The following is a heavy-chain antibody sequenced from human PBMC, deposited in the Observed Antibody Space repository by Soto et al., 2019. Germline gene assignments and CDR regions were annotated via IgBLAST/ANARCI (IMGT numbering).Heavy chain of an antibody. Sequence: PGGSLRLSCAASGFTFSSNWMHWVRQAPGKGLVWVSRIYSDGSSTAYTDSVKGRFTISRDNAKNTLYLQMNSLRAEDTAVYYCASGDSSSWSKYYFDYWGQGTLVTVSS. V-gene: IGHV3-74*03. CDR3: ASGDSSSWSKYYFDY. CDR1: GFTFSSNW. J-gene: IGHJ4*02. CDR2: IYSDGSST. D-gene: IGHD6-13*01.